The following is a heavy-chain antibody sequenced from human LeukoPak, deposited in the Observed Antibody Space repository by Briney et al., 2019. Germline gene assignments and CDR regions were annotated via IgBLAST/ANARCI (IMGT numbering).Heavy chain of an antibody. D-gene: IGHD6-13*01. J-gene: IGHJ4*02. CDR1: GGSISSSSYY. Sequence: SETLSLTCSVSGGSISSSSYYWGWIRQPPGMGLEWIGTISYSGSTDYNPSLKSRVTMSVDTSKNQFSLKVSSVTAADTAVYYCARGGSSWYADYWGQGTLVTVSS. CDR3: ARGGSSWYADY. V-gene: IGHV4-39*07. CDR2: ISYSGST.